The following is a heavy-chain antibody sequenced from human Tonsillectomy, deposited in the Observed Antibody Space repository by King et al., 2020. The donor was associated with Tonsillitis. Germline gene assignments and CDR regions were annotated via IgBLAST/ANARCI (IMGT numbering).Heavy chain of an antibody. Sequence: VQLVESGGGLVPPGGSLKLSCAASGFTFNSYWMHGVRQSPGKQLVWVSRLNEDRRSTMYADSVRGRFTIPRDNAKNTLFLQVKSLRAEDTATYYCTRGSRNSSLRPLQHWGQGTQVAISS. V-gene: IGHV3-74*03. CDR1: GFTFNSYW. CDR3: TRGSRNSSLRPLQH. J-gene: IGHJ1*01. CDR2: LNEDRRST. D-gene: IGHD3-22*01.